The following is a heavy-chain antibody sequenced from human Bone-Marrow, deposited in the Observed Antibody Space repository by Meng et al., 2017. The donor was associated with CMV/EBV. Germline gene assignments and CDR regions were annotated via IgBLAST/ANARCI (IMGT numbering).Heavy chain of an antibody. CDR1: GGTFSSYA. V-gene: IGHV1-69*05. Sequence: SVKVSCKASGGTFSSYAISWVRQAPGQGLEWMGGIIPIFGTANYAQKFQGRVTITTDESKSTAYMELSSHRSEDKAVYYCARDQGPRHYYYYGMDVWGQGTTVTVYS. J-gene: IGHJ6*01. CDR3: ARDQGPRHYYYYGMDV. CDR2: IIPIFGTA.